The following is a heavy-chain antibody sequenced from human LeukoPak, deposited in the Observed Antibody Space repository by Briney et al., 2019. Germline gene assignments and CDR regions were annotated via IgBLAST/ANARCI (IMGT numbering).Heavy chain of an antibody. CDR1: GYTFTGYY. V-gene: IGHV1-2*02. Sequence: ASVKVSCKASGYTFTGYYMHWVRQAPGQGLEWMGWINPNSGGTNYAQKFQGRVTMTRDTSISTAYMELSRLRSDDTAVYYCARAKGKQWLVLGYWGQGTLVTVSS. CDR3: ARAKGKQWLVLGY. D-gene: IGHD6-19*01. J-gene: IGHJ4*02. CDR2: INPNSGGT.